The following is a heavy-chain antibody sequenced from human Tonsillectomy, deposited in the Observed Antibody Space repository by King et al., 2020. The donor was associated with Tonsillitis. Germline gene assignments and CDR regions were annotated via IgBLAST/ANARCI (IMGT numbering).Heavy chain of an antibody. V-gene: IGHV3-73*02. J-gene: IGHJ6*02. CDR1: GFTFSGAA. CDR2: IRSKANSYAT. CDR3: TRGGDYASGYYYGMDV. Sequence: VQLVESGGGLVQPGGSLTLSCAASGFTFSGAAMHWVRQASGKGLEWVGLIRSKANSYATVYAASVNGRFPVSRDDSKKTAYLQGNSLKTEDTAVYYCTRGGDYASGYYYGMDVWAKGPRSPSP. D-gene: IGHD4-17*01.